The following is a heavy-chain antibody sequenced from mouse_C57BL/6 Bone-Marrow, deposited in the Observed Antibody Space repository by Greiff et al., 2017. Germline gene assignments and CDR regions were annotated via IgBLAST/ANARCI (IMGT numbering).Heavy chain of an antibody. J-gene: IGHJ2*01. CDR1: GYTFTDYY. D-gene: IGHD4-1*01. CDR3: ASSPNWDYFDY. CDR2: INPNTGGT. V-gene: IGHV1-26*01. Sequence: VQLQQSGPELVKPGASVKISCKASGYTFTDYYMNWVKQSHGKSLEWIGDINPNTGGTSYNQQFKGKATLTVAKSSSTAYMELRSLTSEDSAVYYCASSPNWDYFDYWGQGTTLTVSS.